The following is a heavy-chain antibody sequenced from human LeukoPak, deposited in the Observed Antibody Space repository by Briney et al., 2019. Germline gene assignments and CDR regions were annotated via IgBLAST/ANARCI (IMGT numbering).Heavy chain of an antibody. J-gene: IGHJ4*02. CDR3: AKRVRYSSSWYYFDY. V-gene: IGHV3-23*01. CDR2: ISGSGGST. CDR1: GFTFSSYA. Sequence: GGSQRLSCAASGFTFSSYAMSWVRQASGKGLEWVSAISGSGGSTYYADSVKGRFTISRDNSKNTLYLQMNSLRAEDTAVYYCAKRVRYSSSWYYFDYWGQGTLVTVSS. D-gene: IGHD6-13*01.